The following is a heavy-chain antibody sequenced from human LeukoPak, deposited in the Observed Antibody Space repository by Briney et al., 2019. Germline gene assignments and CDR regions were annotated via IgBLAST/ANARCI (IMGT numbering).Heavy chain of an antibody. CDR1: GGPVSSGSYY. D-gene: IGHD1-1*01. CDR3: AVGVGGDDWKYYFDY. Sequence: SETLSLTCTVSGGPVSSGSYYWSWIRQPPGKGLEWIAYIYYSGSANYNPSLKSRVTISVDTSKNQFSLILSSVTDADTAVYYCAVGVGGDDWKYYFDYWGQGTLVTVSS. CDR2: IYYSGSA. J-gene: IGHJ4*02. V-gene: IGHV4-61*01.